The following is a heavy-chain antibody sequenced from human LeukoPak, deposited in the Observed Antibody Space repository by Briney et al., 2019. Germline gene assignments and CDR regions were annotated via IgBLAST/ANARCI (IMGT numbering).Heavy chain of an antibody. CDR1: GFTFSSYW. V-gene: IGHV3-7*01. Sequence: GGSLRLSCAASGFTFSSYWMSWVRQAPGKGLEWVANIKQDGSEKYYVDSVKGRFTISRDNAKNSLYLQMNSLRAEDTAVYYCARAGYYDSSGYFFDYWGQGTLVTVSS. CDR3: ARAGYYDSSGYFFDY. D-gene: IGHD3-22*01. J-gene: IGHJ4*02. CDR2: IKQDGSEK.